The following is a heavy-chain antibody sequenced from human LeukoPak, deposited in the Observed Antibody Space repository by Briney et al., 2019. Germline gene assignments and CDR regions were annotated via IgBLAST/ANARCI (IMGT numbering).Heavy chain of an antibody. Sequence: PSETLSLTCTVSGGSISSYYWSWIRQPPGKGLEWIGYIYTSGSTNYNPSLKSRVTMSVDTSKNQFSLKLSSVTAADTAVYYCARVLQLRYFDWHNYGMDVWGQGTTVTVSS. CDR3: ARVLQLRYFDWHNYGMDV. V-gene: IGHV4-4*09. CDR1: GGSISSYY. J-gene: IGHJ6*02. D-gene: IGHD3-9*01. CDR2: IYTSGST.